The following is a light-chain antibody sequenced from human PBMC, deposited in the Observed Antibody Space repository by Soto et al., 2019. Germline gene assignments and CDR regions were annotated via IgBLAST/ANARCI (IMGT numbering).Light chain of an antibody. Sequence: AIQMTQSPSSLSASVGDRVIITCRASQGIRNDLGWYQQKPGKAPKLLIYAASSLQSGVPSRFSGSGSGTDFTLTISSLQPEDCATYYCLQDYNYPRTFGQGTKVEI. CDR1: QGIRND. CDR3: LQDYNYPRT. J-gene: IGKJ1*01. V-gene: IGKV1-6*01. CDR2: AAS.